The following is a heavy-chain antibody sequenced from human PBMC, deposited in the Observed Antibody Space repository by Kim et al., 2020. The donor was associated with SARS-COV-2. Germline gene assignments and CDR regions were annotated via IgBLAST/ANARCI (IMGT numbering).Heavy chain of an antibody. V-gene: IGHV1-24*01. Sequence: QKFQGRVTMTEDTSTDTAYMELSSLRSEDTAVYYCATGRITMIVEGAFDIWGQGTMVTVSS. D-gene: IGHD3-22*01. CDR3: ATGRITMIVEGAFDI. J-gene: IGHJ3*02.